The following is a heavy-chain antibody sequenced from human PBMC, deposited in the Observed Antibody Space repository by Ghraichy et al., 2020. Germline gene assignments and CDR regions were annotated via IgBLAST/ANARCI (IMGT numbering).Heavy chain of an antibody. Sequence: GSLRLSCAASGFTFSSYWMSWVRQAPGKGLEWVANIKQDGSEKYYVDSVKGRFTISRDNAKNSLYLQMNSLRAEDTAVYYCARGYSSSWYVMDYFDYWGQGTLVTVSS. V-gene: IGHV3-7*01. D-gene: IGHD6-13*01. CDR1: GFTFSSYW. CDR2: IKQDGSEK. J-gene: IGHJ4*02. CDR3: ARGYSSSWYVMDYFDY.